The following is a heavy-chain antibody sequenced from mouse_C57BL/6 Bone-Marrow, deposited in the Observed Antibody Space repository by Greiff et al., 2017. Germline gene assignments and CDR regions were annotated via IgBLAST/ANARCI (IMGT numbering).Heavy chain of an antibody. V-gene: IGHV2-5*01. CDR3: AKLGENWDY. CDR2: MWRGGST. CDR1: GFSLTSYG. Sequence: VKLMESGPGLVQPSQSLSITCTVSGFSLTSYGVHWVRQSPGKGLEWLGVMWRGGSTDYNAAFMPRLSITKDNAKSHVFCKMNSLQADDTAIYYCAKLGENWDYWGQGTTLTVSS. J-gene: IGHJ2*01. D-gene: IGHD4-1*01.